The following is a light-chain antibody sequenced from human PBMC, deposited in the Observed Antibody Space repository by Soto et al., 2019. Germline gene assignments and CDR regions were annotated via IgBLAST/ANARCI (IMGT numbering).Light chain of an antibody. Sequence: DIQMTQSPSSLSASVGDRVTITCRASQIISTYLNWYQQKPGKAPKLLIYAASSLQSGVPSRFSGSGSGTDFTLTFSSLQPEDFATYYCQQSYGIPRITVGHGTRLEIK. V-gene: IGKV1-39*01. CDR1: QIISTY. J-gene: IGKJ5*01. CDR2: AAS. CDR3: QQSYGIPRIT.